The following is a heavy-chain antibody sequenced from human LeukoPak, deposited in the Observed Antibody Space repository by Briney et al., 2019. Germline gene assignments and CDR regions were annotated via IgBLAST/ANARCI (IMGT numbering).Heavy chain of an antibody. CDR2: INYSGTT. D-gene: IGHD3-22*01. Sequence: PSETLSLTCTVSGGSTSSSGFYWGWIRQPPGMGLEWIGSINYSGTTYYNPALKSRVTISVDTSKNQFSLKLSSVTAADPAVYYCARQWDSSGYHEYFQHWGQGTLVTVSS. J-gene: IGHJ1*01. V-gene: IGHV4-39*01. CDR3: ARQWDSSGYHEYFQH. CDR1: GGSTSSSGFY.